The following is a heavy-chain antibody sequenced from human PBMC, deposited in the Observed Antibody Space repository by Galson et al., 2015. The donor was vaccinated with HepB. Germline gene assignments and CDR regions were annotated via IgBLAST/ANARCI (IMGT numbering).Heavy chain of an antibody. CDR3: VKVGQWVSLSDY. D-gene: IGHD6-19*01. CDR1: GFTFNSFT. Sequence: SLRLSCAASGFTFNSFTMHWVRQAPGKGLEYVSSISSNGDNTYYADSVKGRFTISRDNSQKTLYLQMSSLRPEDTAVYFCVKVGQWVSLSDYWGQGTLVIGSS. J-gene: IGHJ4*02. CDR2: ISSNGDNT. V-gene: IGHV3-64D*06.